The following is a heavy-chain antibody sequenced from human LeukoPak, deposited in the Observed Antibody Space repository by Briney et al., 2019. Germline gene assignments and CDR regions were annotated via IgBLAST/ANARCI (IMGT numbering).Heavy chain of an antibody. CDR1: GFTFSSYG. CDR3: AKVRGSSSWYHEGDY. J-gene: IGHJ4*02. CDR2: IRYDGSNK. V-gene: IGHV3-30*02. D-gene: IGHD6-13*01. Sequence: PGGSLRLSCAASGFTFSSYGMHWVRQAPGKGLEWVAFIRYDGSNKYYADSVKGRFTISRDNSKNTLYLQMNSLRAEDTAVYYCAKVRGSSSWYHEGDYWGQGTLVTVSS.